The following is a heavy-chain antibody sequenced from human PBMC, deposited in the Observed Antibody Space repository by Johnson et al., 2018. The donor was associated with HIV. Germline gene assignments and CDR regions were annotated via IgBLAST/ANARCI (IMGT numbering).Heavy chain of an antibody. CDR1: GFTFSDYA. J-gene: IGHJ3*02. CDR3: ARDKGYCSGGSCAYDAFDI. D-gene: IGHD2-15*01. Sequence: GGGVVQPGRSLRLSCAASGFTFSDYAMHWVHQAPGTGLEWVAVISYDGSNKYYADSVKGRFTISRDNSKNTLYLQMNSLRAEDTAVYYCARDKGYCSGGSCAYDAFDIWGQGTMVTVSA. V-gene: IGHV3-30*01. CDR2: ISYDGSNK.